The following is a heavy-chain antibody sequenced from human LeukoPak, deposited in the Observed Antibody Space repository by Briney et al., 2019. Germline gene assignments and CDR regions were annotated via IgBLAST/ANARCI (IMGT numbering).Heavy chain of an antibody. CDR1: GYTFTDYY. J-gene: IGHJ4*02. D-gene: IGHD3-10*01. CDR2: ISAYNGNT. V-gene: IGHV1-18*04. Sequence: GASVTVSCKASGYTFTDYYIHWVRQAPGQGLEWMGWISAYNGNTNYAQKLQGRVTMTTDTSTSTAYMELRSLRSDDTAVYYCARDYGYYGSGSYYNGGIDYWGQGTLVTVSS. CDR3: ARDYGYYGSGSYYNGGIDY.